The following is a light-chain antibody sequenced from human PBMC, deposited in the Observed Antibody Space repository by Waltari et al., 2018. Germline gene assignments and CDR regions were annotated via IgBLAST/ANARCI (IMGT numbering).Light chain of an antibody. Sequence: DIVMTQSPDSLAVSLGERVTINCKSSQSLLYSSNNKNYLAWYQQTPGQAPKLLIYWASTRESGVPNRFSGSGSGTDFTLIISGLQAEDVAVYSCQQYYATPLTFGQGTKVEIK. CDR1: QSLLYSSNNKNY. CDR3: QQYYATPLT. CDR2: WAS. J-gene: IGKJ1*01. V-gene: IGKV4-1*01.